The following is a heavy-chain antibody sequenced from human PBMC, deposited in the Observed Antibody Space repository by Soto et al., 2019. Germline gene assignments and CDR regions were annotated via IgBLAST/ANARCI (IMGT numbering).Heavy chain of an antibody. CDR3: TRDPLRIVVGRAATYHEAFDI. CDR1: GYTFTGYY. V-gene: IGHV1-2*04. J-gene: IGHJ3*02. D-gene: IGHD2-2*01. Sequence: ASVKVSCKASGYTFTGYYMHWVRQAPGQGLECMGWINPNSGGTNCAQKFQGWVTMTRDTSISPAYMELSRLISDDTTLYSCTRDPLRIVVGRAATYHEAFDIWAQGTMVIV. CDR2: INPNSGGT.